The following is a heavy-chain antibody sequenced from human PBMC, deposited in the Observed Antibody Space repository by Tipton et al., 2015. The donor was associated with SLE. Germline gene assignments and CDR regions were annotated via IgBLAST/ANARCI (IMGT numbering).Heavy chain of an antibody. CDR2: ISGTSSYI. D-gene: IGHD6-13*01. CDR1: GFTFSSYS. J-gene: IGHJ1*01. Sequence: GSLRLSCAASGFTFSSYSMNWVRQAPGKGLEWVSSISGTSSYIYYADSVKGRFTISRDNAKNSLYLQMDSLRAEDTAVYYCAMSSSWYESDFQHWGQGTLVTVSS. CDR3: AMSSSWYESDFQH. V-gene: IGHV3-21*01.